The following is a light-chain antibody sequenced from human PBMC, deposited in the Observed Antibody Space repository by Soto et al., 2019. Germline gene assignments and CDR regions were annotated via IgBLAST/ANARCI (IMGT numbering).Light chain of an antibody. V-gene: IGKV3-20*01. J-gene: IGKJ2*01. CDR3: HQYGSTPPYT. Sequence: EVVLTQSPATLSLSPGERATLSCRASQSIMNNYLSWYQQRPDQAPRLLIYGSSDRATGIPGRFSSSWSGTDFTLIIIRLEHEEFSVDYCHQYGSTPPYTFGGGTKVEI. CDR1: QSIMNNY. CDR2: GSS.